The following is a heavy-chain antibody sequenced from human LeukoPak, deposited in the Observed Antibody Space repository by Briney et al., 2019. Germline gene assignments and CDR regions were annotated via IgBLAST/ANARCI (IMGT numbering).Heavy chain of an antibody. CDR2: TYYRSKWYN. J-gene: IGHJ4*02. Sequence: SQTLSLTSAISGDSLSSNSATWNWIRPSASRGLEWLGRTYYRSKWYNDYAMSVQSRITIIPDTSTNQFSLQLNSVTPEDTAVYYCASSISNYFDYWGQGTLVTVSS. CDR3: ASSISNYFDY. V-gene: IGHV6-1*01. D-gene: IGHD3-9*01. CDR1: GDSLSSNSAT.